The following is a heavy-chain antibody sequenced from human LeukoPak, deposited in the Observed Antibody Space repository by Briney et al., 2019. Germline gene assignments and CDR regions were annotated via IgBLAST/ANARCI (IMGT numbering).Heavy chain of an antibody. CDR3: AKDYCSGGSCYSRYFDY. Sequence: GGSLRLSCAASGFTFSSYGMHWVRQAPGKGLEWVAVISYDGSNKYYADSVKGRFTISRDNSKNTLYLQMNSLRAEDTAVYYCAKDYCSGGSCYSRYFDYWGQGTLVTVSS. D-gene: IGHD2-15*01. V-gene: IGHV3-30*18. J-gene: IGHJ4*02. CDR2: ISYDGSNK. CDR1: GFTFSSYG.